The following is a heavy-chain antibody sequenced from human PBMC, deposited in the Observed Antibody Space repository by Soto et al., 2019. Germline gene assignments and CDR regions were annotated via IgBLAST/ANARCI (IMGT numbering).Heavy chain of an antibody. CDR2: IYYSGKT. V-gene: IGHV4-31*03. CDR3: GRDLTSNANCIDP. Sequence: SETQSLTCTVSGGSISSGGYYWSWIRQHPGKGLEWIGYIYYSGKTYYNPSLESRLTMSVDRSKNQFSLRLTSVTAADTAVYFCGRDLTSNANCIDPWGQGTLVTVSS. D-gene: IGHD2-2*01. J-gene: IGHJ5*02. CDR1: GGSISSGGYY.